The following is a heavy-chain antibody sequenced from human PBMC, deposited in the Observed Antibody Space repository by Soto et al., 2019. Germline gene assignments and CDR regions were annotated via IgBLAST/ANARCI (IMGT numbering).Heavy chain of an antibody. J-gene: IGHJ4*02. CDR3: GRGLFAFFDF. D-gene: IGHD3-10*01. CDR1: GFTFSNHA. V-gene: IGHV3-23*01. CDR2: DSGGGGSL. Sequence: GVAQRLSCAASGFTFSNHAMSRVRQAPGKGLEWVSADSGGGGSLFYADSVKGRFTISRDNSKNTVSLQMSGPRLEDTALYDCGRGLFAFFDFWGQGPQVTVSS.